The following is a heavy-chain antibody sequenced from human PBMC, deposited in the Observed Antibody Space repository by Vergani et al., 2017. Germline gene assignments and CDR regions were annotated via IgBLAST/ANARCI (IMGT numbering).Heavy chain of an antibody. V-gene: IGHV3-21*02. CDR3: ARDGYYDFWSGYSITEHNYYYYMDV. J-gene: IGHJ6*03. CDR1: GFTFSSYN. CDR2: ISSSSTYI. D-gene: IGHD3-3*01. Sequence: EVQLVESGGGLVKPGGSLRLSCAASGFTFSSYNMNWVRQAPGKGLEWVSSISSSSTYIYYADSLQCRFTISRDNAKTSLLLQSNSLRSEDTAVYYCARDGYYDFWSGYSITEHNYYYYMDVWGKGTTVTVSS.